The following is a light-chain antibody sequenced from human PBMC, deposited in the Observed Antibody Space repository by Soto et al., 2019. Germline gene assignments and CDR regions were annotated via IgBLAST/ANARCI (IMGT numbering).Light chain of an antibody. Sequence: QSVLTQPASVSGSPGQSITISCTGTSSDVGDYNYVSWYQQHPGKAPKLMIYDVTYRPSGVSNRFSGSKSGNTASLTISGLQAEDEADYYCSSYTSSGALGVFGGGTKLTVL. V-gene: IGLV2-14*01. CDR2: DVT. CDR1: SSDVGDYNY. CDR3: SSYTSSGALGV. J-gene: IGLJ2*01.